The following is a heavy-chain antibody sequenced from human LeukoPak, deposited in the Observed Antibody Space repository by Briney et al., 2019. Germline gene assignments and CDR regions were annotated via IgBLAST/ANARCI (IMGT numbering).Heavy chain of an antibody. D-gene: IGHD6-13*01. V-gene: IGHV3-23*01. CDR2: ISGSGGST. Sequence: GGSLRLSCAASAFTFSTYAMTWVRQAPGKGLEWVSSISGSGGSTYYADSVKGRFTISRDNSKNTLYLQMNSLRAEDTAVYYCARDNRGHIPIAAAGRLFYWGQGTLVTVSS. J-gene: IGHJ4*02. CDR3: ARDNRGHIPIAAAGRLFY. CDR1: AFTFSTYA.